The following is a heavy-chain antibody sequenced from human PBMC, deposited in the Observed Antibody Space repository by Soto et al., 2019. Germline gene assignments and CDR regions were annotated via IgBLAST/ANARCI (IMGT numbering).Heavy chain of an antibody. Sequence: GASVKVSCKASGYTFTGYYMHWVRQAPGQGLEWMGWINPNSGGTNYAQKFQGWVTMTRDTSISTAYMELSRLRSDDTAVYYCAKDMRSSGWSGHRFYYGLDVWGQGTTVTVSS. V-gene: IGHV1-2*04. D-gene: IGHD6-19*01. CDR3: AKDMRSSGWSGHRFYYGLDV. CDR2: INPNSGGT. J-gene: IGHJ6*02. CDR1: GYTFTGYY.